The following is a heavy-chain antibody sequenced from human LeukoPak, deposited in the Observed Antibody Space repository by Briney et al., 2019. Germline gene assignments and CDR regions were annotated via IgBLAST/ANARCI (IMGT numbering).Heavy chain of an antibody. CDR3: ARGGIAADRDWFDP. CDR2: INPNSGGT. D-gene: IGHD6-6*01. Sequence: GASVKVSCKASGYTFTSYYMHWVRQAPGQGLEWMGWINPNSGGTNYAQKFQGRVTMTRDTSISTAYMELSRLRSDDTAVYYCARGGIAADRDWFDPWGQGTLVTVSS. CDR1: GYTFTSYY. J-gene: IGHJ5*02. V-gene: IGHV1-2*02.